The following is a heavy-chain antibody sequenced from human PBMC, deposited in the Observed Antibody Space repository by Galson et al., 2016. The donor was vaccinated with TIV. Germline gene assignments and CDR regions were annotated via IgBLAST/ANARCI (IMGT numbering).Heavy chain of an antibody. Sequence: SCTASGYTFTSYGISWVRQAPGQGLEWMGWISAYNGDTKDAQKFQGRFTMTTDTATNTAYMELRSLRSDDTAVYYCARDRIDYLDWGNNVWLDPWGQGTLVTVSS. CDR3: ARDRIDYLDWGNNVWLDP. V-gene: IGHV1-18*04. J-gene: IGHJ5*02. CDR2: ISAYNGDT. CDR1: GYTFTSYG. D-gene: IGHD3-16*01.